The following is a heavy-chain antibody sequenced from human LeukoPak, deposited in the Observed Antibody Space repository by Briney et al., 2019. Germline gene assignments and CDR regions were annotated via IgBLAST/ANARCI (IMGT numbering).Heavy chain of an antibody. D-gene: IGHD5-18*01. CDR2: ISGSGGST. Sequence: GRSLRLSCAASGFTFSSYAMSWVRQAPGKGLEWVSAISGSGGSTYYADSVKGRFTISRDNSKNTLYLQMNSLRAEDTAVYYCATRGYSYGQGSAWGYFDYWGQGTLVTVSS. V-gene: IGHV3-23*01. CDR1: GFTFSSYA. J-gene: IGHJ4*02. CDR3: ATRGYSYGQGSAWGYFDY.